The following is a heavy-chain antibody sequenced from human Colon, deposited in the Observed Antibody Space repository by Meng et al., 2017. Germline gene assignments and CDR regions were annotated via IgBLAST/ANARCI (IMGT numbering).Heavy chain of an antibody. D-gene: IGHD6-19*01. Sequence: GESLKISCAASGFTFSSYAMHWVRQAPGKGLEWVAVISYDGSNKYYADSVKGRFTISRDNSKNTLYLQMNSLRAEDTAVYYCARESVAAIPGTFYYYYGMDVWGQGTTVTVSS. V-gene: IGHV3-30*01. CDR3: ARESVAAIPGTFYYYYGMDV. CDR1: GFTFSSYA. CDR2: ISYDGSNK. J-gene: IGHJ6*02.